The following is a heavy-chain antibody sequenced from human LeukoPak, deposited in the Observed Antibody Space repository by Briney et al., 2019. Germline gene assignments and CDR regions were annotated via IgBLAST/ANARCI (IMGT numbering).Heavy chain of an antibody. CDR1: GGSISSSSYY. J-gene: IGHJ4*02. CDR2: IYYSGST. CDR3: ARGRYCSGGSCYDFDY. V-gene: IGHV4-39*01. Sequence: SETLSLTCTVSGGSISSSSYYWGWIRQPPGKGLEWIGSIYYSGSTYYNPSLKSRVTISVDTSKNQFSLKLSSVTAADTAVYYCARGRYCSGGSCYDFDYWGQGTLVTVSS. D-gene: IGHD2-15*01.